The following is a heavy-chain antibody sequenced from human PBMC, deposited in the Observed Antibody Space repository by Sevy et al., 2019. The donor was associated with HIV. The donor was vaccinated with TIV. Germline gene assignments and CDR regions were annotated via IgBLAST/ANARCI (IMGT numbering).Heavy chain of an antibody. CDR3: AILGTYYYDGSSYYYQVPSDY. CDR2: ISGSGGST. V-gene: IGHV3-23*01. D-gene: IGHD3-22*01. J-gene: IGHJ4*02. Sequence: GGSLRLSCAASGFTFSSYAMSWVRQAPGKGLDWVSTISGSGGSTYYADSVKGRFTISRDNFKNTLYLQMNSLRAEDTAVYYCAILGTYYYDGSSYYYQVPSDYWGQGTLVTVSS. CDR1: GFTFSSYA.